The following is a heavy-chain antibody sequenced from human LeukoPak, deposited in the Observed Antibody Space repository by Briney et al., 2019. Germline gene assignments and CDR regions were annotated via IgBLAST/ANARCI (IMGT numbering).Heavy chain of an antibody. V-gene: IGHV4-38-2*02. CDR1: GYSISSGYY. CDR2: IYHSGST. J-gene: IGHJ4*02. Sequence: SETLSLTCTVSGYSISSGYYWGWIRQPPGKGLEWIGSIYHSGSTYYNPSLKSRVTISVDTSRNQFSLMLYSVTAADTAIYYCARGSENYYHPLDNWGQGTLVTVSS. CDR3: ARGSENYYHPLDN. D-gene: IGHD3-10*01.